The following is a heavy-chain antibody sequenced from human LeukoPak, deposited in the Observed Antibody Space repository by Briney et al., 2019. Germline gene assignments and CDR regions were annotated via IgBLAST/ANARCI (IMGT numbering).Heavy chain of an antibody. V-gene: IGHV3-30*02. CDR2: IRYDGSNK. CDR3: AKEDLAVAAAGSFDY. Sequence: GGSLRLSCAASGFTFSSYAMHWVRQAPGKGLEWVAFIRYDGSNKYYADSVKGRFTISRDNSKNTLYLQMNSLRAEDTAVYYCAKEDLAVAAAGSFDYWGQGTLVTVSS. J-gene: IGHJ4*02. D-gene: IGHD6-13*01. CDR1: GFTFSSYA.